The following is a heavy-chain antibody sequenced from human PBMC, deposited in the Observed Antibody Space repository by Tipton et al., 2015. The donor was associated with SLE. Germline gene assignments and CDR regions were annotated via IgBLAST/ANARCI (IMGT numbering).Heavy chain of an antibody. CDR1: GFTFSSYG. Sequence: SLRLSCAASGFTFSSYGMHWVRQAPGKGLEWIAVIYGGAHNTFYADSVKGRFTISRDDSKNTLYFQMSSLRAEDTAIYYCGKGLNFDFWSGFGMDVWGQGTTVTVS. CDR3: GKGLNFDFWSGFGMDV. V-gene: IGHV3-NL1*01. J-gene: IGHJ6*02. CDR2: IYGGAHNT. D-gene: IGHD3-3*01.